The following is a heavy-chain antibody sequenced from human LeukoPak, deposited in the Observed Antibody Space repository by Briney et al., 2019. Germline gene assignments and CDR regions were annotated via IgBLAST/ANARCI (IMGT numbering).Heavy chain of an antibody. CDR2: IYYSGST. D-gene: IGHD2-2*01. CDR3: ARGRQYQLLNFDF. Sequence: SETLSLTCTVSGGSISSYYWSWIRQPPGKGLEWIGYIYYSGSTSYNPSLKSRVTISVDTSKNQFSLKLTSVTDADTAVYYCARGRQYQLLNFDFWGQGTLVTVSS. CDR1: GGSISSYY. V-gene: IGHV4-59*08. J-gene: IGHJ4*02.